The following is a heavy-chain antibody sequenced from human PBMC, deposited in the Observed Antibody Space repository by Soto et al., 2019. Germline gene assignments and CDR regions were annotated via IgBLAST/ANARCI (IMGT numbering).Heavy chain of an antibody. Sequence: SVKVSCKASGGTFSSYSISWVRQTPGQGLEWMGGIIPLFGTANYEQKFQGRVTITADESTSTAYMQLSSLRSEGTAVYYWAREGYGDYGKPFDYWGQGTLVTV. CDR1: GGTFSSYS. CDR2: IIPLFGTA. J-gene: IGHJ4*02. CDR3: AREGYGDYGKPFDY. D-gene: IGHD4-17*01. V-gene: IGHV1-69*13.